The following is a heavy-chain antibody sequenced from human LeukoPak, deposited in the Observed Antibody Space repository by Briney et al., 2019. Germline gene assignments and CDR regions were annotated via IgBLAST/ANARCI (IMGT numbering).Heavy chain of an antibody. Sequence: GGSLRLSCAASGFTFSDYTMNWVRQAPGKGLEWVSYIDLSGSILYYVDSVKGRFTISRDNAKSSLYLQMNSLRAEDTGVYYCARGPLLFDPWGQGTLVAVSS. CDR3: ARGPLLFDP. CDR1: GFTFSDYT. CDR2: IDLSGSIL. J-gene: IGHJ5*02. V-gene: IGHV3-48*04.